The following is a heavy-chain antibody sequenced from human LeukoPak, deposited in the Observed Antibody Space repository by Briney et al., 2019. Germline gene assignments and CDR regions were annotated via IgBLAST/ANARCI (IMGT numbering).Heavy chain of an antibody. CDR2: INPNSGVT. V-gene: IGHV1-2*02. D-gene: IGHD2-21*02. Sequence: ASVKVSCKASGYTFTGYYMHWVRQAPGQGLGWMGWINPNSGVTNYAQKFQGRVTMTRDTSISTAYMELSRLSSGDTAVYYCAAETDPLDYWGQGTLVTVSS. CDR3: AAETDPLDY. CDR1: GYTFTGYY. J-gene: IGHJ4*02.